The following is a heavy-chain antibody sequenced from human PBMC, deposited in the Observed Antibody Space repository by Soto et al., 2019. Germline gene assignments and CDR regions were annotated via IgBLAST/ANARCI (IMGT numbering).Heavy chain of an antibody. Sequence: EVQLLESGGGLVQPGGSLRLSCAASGFTFSDCAMSWVRQAPGKGLEWVSTISVSGANTYYADSVKGRFTISRDNSKNTLYMHMYSLSAEDTAVYYCAKRAPGIFFFDYWGQGTLVTVSS. V-gene: IGHV3-23*01. J-gene: IGHJ4*02. CDR3: AKRAPGIFFFDY. CDR2: ISVSGANT. CDR1: GFTFSDCA. D-gene: IGHD1-1*01.